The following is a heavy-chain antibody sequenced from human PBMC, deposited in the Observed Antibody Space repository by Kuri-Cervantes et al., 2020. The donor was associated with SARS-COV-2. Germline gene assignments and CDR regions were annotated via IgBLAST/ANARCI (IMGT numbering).Heavy chain of an antibody. V-gene: IGHV3-30*03. CDR3: ARDPYVGSGYYLLDF. D-gene: IGHD3-22*01. Sequence: GESLKISCAASGFSFSNYAMHWVRHAPGKGLEWVAIISYDGGYENYADSVQGRFTISRDNDKHTLYLQVNSVKTEDTAVYYCARDPYVGSGYYLLDFWGQGTLVTVSS. CDR2: ISYDGGYE. CDR1: GFSFSNYA. J-gene: IGHJ4*02.